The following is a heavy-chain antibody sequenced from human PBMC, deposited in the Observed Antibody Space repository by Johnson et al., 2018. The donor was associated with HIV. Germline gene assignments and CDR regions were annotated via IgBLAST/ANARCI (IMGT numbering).Heavy chain of an antibody. Sequence: QVQLVESGGGVVQPGRSLRLSCAASGFTFSSYAMHWVRQAPGKGLEWVAVISYDGSNKYYADSVKGRFTISRDNSKNTLYLQMNSLRAEDTAVYYCAKNQEVSREDDFDIWGQGTMVTVSS. CDR1: GFTFSSYA. CDR3: AKNQEVSREDDFDI. D-gene: IGHD3-3*02. CDR2: ISYDGSNK. V-gene: IGHV3-30-3*02. J-gene: IGHJ3*02.